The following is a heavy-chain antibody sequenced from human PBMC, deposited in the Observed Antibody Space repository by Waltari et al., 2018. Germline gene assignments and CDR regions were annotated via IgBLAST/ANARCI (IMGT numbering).Heavy chain of an antibody. CDR2: IYWDDDK. J-gene: IGHJ4*02. Sequence: QITLKESGPTLVKPTQTLTLTCTFSGFSLSTSGVGVGWIRQPPGKALEWLALIYWDDDKRYSPSLKNRLTITSDTSKNQVVRTMNNMDPVDTATDYCAHSRVGYYDSSGYDSRYHGFDYWGQGTLVTVSS. V-gene: IGHV2-5*02. CDR1: GFSLSTSGVG. CDR3: AHSRVGYYDSSGYDSRYHGFDY. D-gene: IGHD3-22*01.